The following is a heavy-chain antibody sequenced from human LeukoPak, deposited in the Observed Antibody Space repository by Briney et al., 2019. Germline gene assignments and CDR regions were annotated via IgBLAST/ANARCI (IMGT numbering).Heavy chain of an antibody. CDR3: ARRGSGGRSFDI. CDR1: GGSVSSGTYD. CDR2: ISYRGST. Sequence: SETLSLTCTVSGGSVSSGTYDWTWLRQPPGKGLEGIGYISYRGSTNYNPSLKRRVIISVDTSKSQFSLNLSSVTAADTAVYYCARRGSGGRSFDIWSQGTMVTVSS. D-gene: IGHD2-15*01. J-gene: IGHJ3*02. V-gene: IGHV4-61*01.